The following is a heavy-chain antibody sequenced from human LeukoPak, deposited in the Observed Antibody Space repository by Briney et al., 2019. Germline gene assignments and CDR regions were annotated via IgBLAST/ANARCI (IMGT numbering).Heavy chain of an antibody. CDR2: MNPNSGNT. CDR1: GYTFTSYD. V-gene: IGHV1-8*01. J-gene: IGHJ5*02. D-gene: IGHD2-2*01. CDR3: ATNWGYCSSTSCYPGNWFDP. Sequence: ASVKVSCKASGYTFTSYDINWVRQATGQGLEWMGWMNPNSGNTGYAQKFQGRVTMTRNTSISTAYMELSSLKSVDTAVYYCATNWGYCSSTSCYPGNWFDPWGQGTLVTVSS.